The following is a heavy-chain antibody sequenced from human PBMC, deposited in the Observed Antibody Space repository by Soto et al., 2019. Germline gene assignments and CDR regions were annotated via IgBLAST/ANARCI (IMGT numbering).Heavy chain of an antibody. D-gene: IGHD2-21*02. CDR1: GGSISSGGYY. J-gene: IGHJ3*02. Sequence: QVQLQESGPGLVKPSQTLSLTCTVSGGSISSGGYYWSWIRQHPGKGLEWIGYIYYSGSTYYNPSLKSRVTISVDTSKNQFSLKLSSVTAADTAVYYXXXXLHIVVVTARGSAXDIWGQGTMVTVSS. CDR3: XXXLHIVVVTARGSAXDI. CDR2: IYYSGST. V-gene: IGHV4-31*03.